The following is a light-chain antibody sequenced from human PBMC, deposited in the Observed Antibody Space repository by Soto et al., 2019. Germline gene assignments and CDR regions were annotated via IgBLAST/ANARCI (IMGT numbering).Light chain of an antibody. V-gene: IGKV1-5*03. CDR2: QAS. J-gene: IGKJ1*01. Sequence: DVQMTQSLSTLSASVGDRVTITCRASQGISNRLAWYQQKPGKAPKLLIYQASSLKSGVPSRFGGSGSGTEFTLTITSLQPDDFATYYCQQYNSHWTFGQGTKVDIK. CDR1: QGISNR. CDR3: QQYNSHWT.